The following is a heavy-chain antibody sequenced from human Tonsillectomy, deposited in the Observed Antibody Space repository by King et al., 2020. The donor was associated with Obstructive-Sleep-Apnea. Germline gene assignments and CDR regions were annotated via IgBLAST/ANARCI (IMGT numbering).Heavy chain of an antibody. CDR3: ARRSWHAIDY. D-gene: IGHD1-26*01. CDR1: GFTFDDYG. Sequence: VQLVESGGGVVRPGGSLRLSCAASGFTFDDYGMSWVRQAPGKGLEWVSGIYWHGGRTAYADSVKGRFTISRDNAKNSLYLQMNSLRAEDMALYHCARRSWHAIDYWGQGTLVTVSS. CDR2: IYWHGGRT. J-gene: IGHJ4*02. V-gene: IGHV3-20*01.